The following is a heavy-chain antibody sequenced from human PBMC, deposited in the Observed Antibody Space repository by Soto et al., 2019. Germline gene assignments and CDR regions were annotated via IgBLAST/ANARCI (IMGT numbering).Heavy chain of an antibody. CDR3: ARDHGGKSCSFIFED. V-gene: IGHV3-33*01. J-gene: IGHJ4*02. Sequence: GGSVRLSCATSGFTFSDYVMHWVRQAAGEGLEWVAVLWYHGSDKFYADSVKGRFTISRDNSKNTMYLQMNSLRDEDTAVYYCARDHGGKSCSFIFEDWAQGTTVTLSS. CDR2: LWYHGSDK. D-gene: IGHD3-16*01. CDR1: GFTFSDYV.